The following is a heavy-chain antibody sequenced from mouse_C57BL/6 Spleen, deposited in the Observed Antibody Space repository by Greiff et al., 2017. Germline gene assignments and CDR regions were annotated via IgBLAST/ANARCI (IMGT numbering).Heavy chain of an antibody. V-gene: IGHV1-69*01. Sequence: VQLQQPGAELVMPGASVKLSCKASGYTFTSYWMHWVKQRPGQGLEWIGEIDPSDSYTNYNQKFKGKSTLTVDKSSSTAYMQLSSLPSEDSAVYYCARRGNYDAMDHWGQGTSVTVSS. CDR2: IDPSDSYT. D-gene: IGHD2-1*01. J-gene: IGHJ4*01. CDR3: ARRGNYDAMDH. CDR1: GYTFTSYW.